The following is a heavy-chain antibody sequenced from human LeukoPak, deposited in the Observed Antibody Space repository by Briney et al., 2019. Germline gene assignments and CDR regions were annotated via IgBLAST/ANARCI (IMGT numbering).Heavy chain of an antibody. CDR1: GMTVSDAW. D-gene: IGHD5-18*01. CDR2: IKSKRDGATT. J-gene: IGHJ4*02. CDR3: ARVGRYSYAHNS. Sequence: GGSLRLSCEVSGMTVSDAWMTWVRQAPGKGPEWVGRIKSKRDGATTDYAAPVKGRFTISIDDSKNTMYLHMNSLRAEDTAVYYCARVGRYSYAHNSWGQGTLVTVSS. V-gene: IGHV3-15*01.